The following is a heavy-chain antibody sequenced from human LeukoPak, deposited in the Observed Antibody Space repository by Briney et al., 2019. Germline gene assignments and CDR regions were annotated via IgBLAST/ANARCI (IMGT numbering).Heavy chain of an antibody. Sequence: SETLSLTCTVPGGSISSYYWSWIRQPPGKGLEWIGYIYTSGSTNYTPSLKSRVTISVDTSKNQCSLKLSSVTAADTAVYYCASRSPSRDGYNYFDYWGQGTLVTVSS. CDR1: GGSISSYY. CDR2: IYTSGST. CDR3: ASRSPSRDGYNYFDY. V-gene: IGHV4-4*09. D-gene: IGHD5-24*01. J-gene: IGHJ4*02.